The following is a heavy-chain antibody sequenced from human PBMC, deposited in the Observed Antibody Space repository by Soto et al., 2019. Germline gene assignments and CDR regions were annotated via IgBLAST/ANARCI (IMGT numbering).Heavy chain of an antibody. Sequence: GGSLRLSCAASGFTFSSYAMSWVRQAPGKGLEWVSAISGSGGSTYYADSVKGRFTISRDNSKNTLYLQMNSLRAEDTAVYYCAKDHAPLLWFGELSSGMDVWGQGTTVTVSS. V-gene: IGHV3-23*01. J-gene: IGHJ6*02. D-gene: IGHD3-10*01. CDR3: AKDHAPLLWFGELSSGMDV. CDR1: GFTFSSYA. CDR2: ISGSGGST.